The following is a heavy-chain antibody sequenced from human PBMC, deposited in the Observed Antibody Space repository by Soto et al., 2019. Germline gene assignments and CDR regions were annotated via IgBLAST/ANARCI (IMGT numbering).Heavy chain of an antibody. Sequence: QVQLQQWGAGLLKPSETLSLTCAVYGGSFSGYYWSWIRQPPGKGLEWIGEINHSGSTNYNPSLKSRVTISVDTSNNHFSLKLGSVTAADTAVYYCARGGRSLVLYFDWLSGNFYDYCGQGTLVTVSS. D-gene: IGHD3-9*01. J-gene: IGHJ4*02. CDR1: GGSFSGYY. CDR3: ARGGRSLVLYFDWLSGNFYDY. CDR2: INHSGST. V-gene: IGHV4-34*01.